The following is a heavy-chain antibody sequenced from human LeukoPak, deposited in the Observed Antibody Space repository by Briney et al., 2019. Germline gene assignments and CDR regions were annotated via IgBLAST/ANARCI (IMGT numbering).Heavy chain of an antibody. D-gene: IGHD5-12*01. Sequence: PSETLSLTCAVYGGSFSGYYWSWIRQPPGKGLEWIGEINHSGSTNYNPSLKSRVTISVDTSKNQFSLKLSSVTAADTAVYYCARDSGYGNFDYWGQGTLVTVSS. V-gene: IGHV4-34*01. CDR2: INHSGST. J-gene: IGHJ4*02. CDR1: GGSFSGYY. CDR3: ARDSGYGNFDY.